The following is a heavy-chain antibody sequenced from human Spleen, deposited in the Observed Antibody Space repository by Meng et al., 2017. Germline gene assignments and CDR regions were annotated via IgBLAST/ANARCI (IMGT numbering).Heavy chain of an antibody. J-gene: IGHJ4*02. CDR3: ARGTPGRSYSDY. D-gene: IGHD3-10*01. V-gene: IGHV1-18*01. CDR1: AYASGTYG. Sequence: QVHLLQSGPVVKKPGASVRVSCTASAYASGTYGVSWVRQAPGQGLEWMAWLGAHDGDTSHAPKFQGRVTVSADRPTATAYMELRSLRSDDTAVYYCARGTPGRSYSDYWGQGTLVTVSS. CDR2: LGAHDGDT.